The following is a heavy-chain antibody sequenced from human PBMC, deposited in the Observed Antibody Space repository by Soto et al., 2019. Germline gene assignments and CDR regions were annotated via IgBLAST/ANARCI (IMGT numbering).Heavy chain of an antibody. V-gene: IGHV1-69*13. Sequence: ASVKVSCKASGGTFSSYAISWVRQAPGQGLEWMGGIIPIFGTANYAQKFQGRVTITADESTSTAYMELSSLRSEDTAVYYCERAEIVVVPTVRMDVWGQGTTVTVSS. CDR1: GGTFSSYA. CDR2: IIPIFGTA. CDR3: ERAEIVVVPTVRMDV. J-gene: IGHJ6*02. D-gene: IGHD3-22*01.